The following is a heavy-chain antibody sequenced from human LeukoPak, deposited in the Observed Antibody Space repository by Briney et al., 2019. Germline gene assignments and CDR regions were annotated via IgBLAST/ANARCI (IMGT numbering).Heavy chain of an antibody. CDR3: ARDESNYYGAGMDVFDV. Sequence: GGSLRLSCAASGFTFCSYGMHWVRQAPGKGLEWGAFIRYDGINKYYADSVKGRFTISRDNSNNTLYLQMNSLRAEDTAVYYCARDESNYYGAGMDVFDVWGQGTMVTVSS. CDR2: IRYDGINK. CDR1: GFTFCSYG. D-gene: IGHD3-10*01. V-gene: IGHV3-30*02. J-gene: IGHJ3*01.